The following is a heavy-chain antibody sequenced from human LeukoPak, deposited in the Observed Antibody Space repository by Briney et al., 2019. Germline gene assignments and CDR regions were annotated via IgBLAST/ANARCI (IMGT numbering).Heavy chain of an antibody. CDR2: INPNSGGT. D-gene: IGHD5-18*01. CDR1: GYTFTGYY. Sequence: ASVKVSCKASGYTFTGYYMHWVRQAPGQGLEWMGLINPNSGGTNYAQKFQGRVTMTRDTSISTAYMELSRLRSDDTAVYYCARENTAMAYYYMDVWGKGTTVTVSS. J-gene: IGHJ6*03. V-gene: IGHV1-2*02. CDR3: ARENTAMAYYYMDV.